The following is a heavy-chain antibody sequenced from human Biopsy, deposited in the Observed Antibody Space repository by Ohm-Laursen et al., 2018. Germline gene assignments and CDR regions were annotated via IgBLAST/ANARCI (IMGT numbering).Heavy chain of an antibody. CDR3: ARLNSGTYDASDL. Sequence: SLRLSCTASGFAFNLYEMNWARQAPGKGMEWISYIYGGGSPVSYADSVKGRFTISRDNAQNSLYLHVNSLRAEDTAVYYCARLNSGTYDASDLWGQGTMVIVSS. CDR1: GFAFNLYE. CDR2: IYGGGSPV. D-gene: IGHD1-26*01. V-gene: IGHV3-48*03. J-gene: IGHJ3*01.